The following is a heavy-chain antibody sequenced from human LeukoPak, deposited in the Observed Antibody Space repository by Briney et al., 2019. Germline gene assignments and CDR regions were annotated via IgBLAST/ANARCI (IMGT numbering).Heavy chain of an antibody. D-gene: IGHD6-19*01. J-gene: IGHJ4*02. CDR1: GYTFTSYG. Sequence: ASVKVSCKASGYTFTSYGISWVRQAPGQGLEWMGRISAYNGNTNYAQKLQGRVTMTTDTSTSTAYMELRSLRSDDTAVYYCAREVRIAVAGAYFDYWGQGTLVTVSS. CDR2: ISAYNGNT. V-gene: IGHV1-18*01. CDR3: AREVRIAVAGAYFDY.